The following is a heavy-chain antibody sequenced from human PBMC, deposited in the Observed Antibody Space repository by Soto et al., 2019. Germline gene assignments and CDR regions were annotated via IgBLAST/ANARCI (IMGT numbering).Heavy chain of an antibody. Sequence: PSETLSLTCAVSGASVSSRSHYWGWVRQPPGKGLEWIGSMYYSGSTYYNPSLKSRVTVSVDTSKNQFSLKLSSVTAADTAVYYCVRNIVVVTAIRWFDPWGQGTQVTVSS. V-gene: IGHV4-39*01. J-gene: IGHJ5*02. CDR3: VRNIVVVTAIRWFDP. D-gene: IGHD2-21*02. CDR1: GASVSSRSHY. CDR2: MYYSGST.